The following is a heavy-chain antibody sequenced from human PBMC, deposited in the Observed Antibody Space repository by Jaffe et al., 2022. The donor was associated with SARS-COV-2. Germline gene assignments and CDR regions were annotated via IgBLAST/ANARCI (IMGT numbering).Heavy chain of an antibody. CDR2: IYYTGRT. CDR1: GGSISTTNYY. J-gene: IGHJ4*02. Sequence: QLQLQESGPGLVKPSETLSLTCTVSGGSISTTNYYWNWIRQPPGKGLEWIGGIYYTGRTDYTPSLTLKSRVAISIDTSKNHFSLKLNSVTAADTAVYFCARSTWGTYRPFDDWGQGTLVTVSS. V-gene: IGHV4-39*02. D-gene: IGHD3-16*02. CDR3: ARSTWGTYRPFDD.